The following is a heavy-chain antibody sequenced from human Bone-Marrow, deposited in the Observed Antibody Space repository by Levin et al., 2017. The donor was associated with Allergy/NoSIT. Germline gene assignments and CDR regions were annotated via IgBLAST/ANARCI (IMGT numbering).Heavy chain of an antibody. CDR1: GFTFSSYA. CDR3: AKGPVPRYSRGIDAFDI. Sequence: GGSLRLSCAASGFTFSSYAMSWVRQAPGKGLEWVSAISGSGGSTYYADSVKGRFTISRDNSKNTLYLQMNSLRAEDTAVYYCAKGPVPRYSRGIDAFDIWGQGTMVTVSS. J-gene: IGHJ3*02. D-gene: IGHD6-13*01. V-gene: IGHV3-23*01. CDR2: ISGSGGST.